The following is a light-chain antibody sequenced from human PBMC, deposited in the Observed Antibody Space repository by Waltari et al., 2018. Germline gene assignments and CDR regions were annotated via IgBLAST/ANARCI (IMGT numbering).Light chain of an antibody. V-gene: IGKV3-20*01. CDR1: QAISNSY. J-gene: IGKJ1*01. Sequence: EIVLTQSPGTLSFSPGERATLSCRASQAISNSYLAWYQQKPGQAPRILIYNASLRGTGIPDKFSGSGSGTDFTLTISRLEPEDFAVYYCQQYGSPPRTFGQGTKVEIK. CDR2: NAS. CDR3: QQYGSPPRT.